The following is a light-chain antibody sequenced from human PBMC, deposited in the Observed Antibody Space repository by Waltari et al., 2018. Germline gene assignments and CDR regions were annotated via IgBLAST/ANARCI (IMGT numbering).Light chain of an antibody. CDR2: RNN. CDR1: SSNIGSSY. V-gene: IGLV1-47*01. J-gene: IGLJ3*02. Sequence: QSVLTQPPSASGTPGQRVTISCSGSSSNIGSSYVYWYQQVPGTAPKPLICRNNRRPSGVPDRCAGSKSGTSASLAISGLRSEDEADYYCEAWDDSLSVLVFGGGTKVTVL. CDR3: EAWDDSLSVLV.